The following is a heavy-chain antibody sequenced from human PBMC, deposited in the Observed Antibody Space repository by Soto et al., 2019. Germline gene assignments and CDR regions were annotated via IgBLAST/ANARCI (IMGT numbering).Heavy chain of an antibody. J-gene: IGHJ5*02. CDR2: IYWDDDK. V-gene: IGHV2-5*02. CDR1: GFSLSTSGVG. CDR3: AYRQEYRGSWDSGWFDP. D-gene: IGHD6-13*01. Sequence: HITLKESGPTLVEPTQTLTLTCAFYGFSLSTSGVGVGWIRQPPGKALEWLAFIYWDDDKRYSPSLKTRLTIIKDTSINQVVLIMTNIDPVDTATYYCAYRQEYRGSWDSGWFDPWGQGTLVTVSS.